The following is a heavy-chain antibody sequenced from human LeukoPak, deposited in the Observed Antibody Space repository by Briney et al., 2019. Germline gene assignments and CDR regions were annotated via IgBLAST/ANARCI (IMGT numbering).Heavy chain of an antibody. CDR3: AKAPYNSGTYYIYYFDS. D-gene: IGHD3-10*01. V-gene: IGHV3-23*01. Sequence: GGSLRLSCAASGFTFSSYAIRWVRQAPGKGLEWVSAISGSGGISYYEDAVKGRFTISRDNSKNTLYLQMNSLRAEDTAVYYCAKAPYNSGTYYIYYFDSWGQGTLVTVSS. CDR1: GFTFSSYA. J-gene: IGHJ4*02. CDR2: ISGSGGIS.